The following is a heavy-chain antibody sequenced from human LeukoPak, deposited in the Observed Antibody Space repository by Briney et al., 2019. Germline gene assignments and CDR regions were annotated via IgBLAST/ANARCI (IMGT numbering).Heavy chain of an antibody. CDR2: ISYDGSNK. V-gene: IGHV3-30*18. Sequence: GRSLRLSCAASRFTFSSYGMHWVRQAPGKGLEWVAVISYDGSNKYYADSVKGRFTISRDNSKNTLYLQMNSLRAEDTAVYYCAKDANWGSGWFDPWGQGTLVTVSS. CDR1: RFTFSSYG. J-gene: IGHJ5*02. D-gene: IGHD7-27*01. CDR3: AKDANWGSGWFDP.